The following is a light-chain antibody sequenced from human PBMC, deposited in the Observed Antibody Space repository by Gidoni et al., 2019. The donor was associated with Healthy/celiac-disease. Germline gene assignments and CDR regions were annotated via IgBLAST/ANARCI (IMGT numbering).Light chain of an antibody. CDR3: QQYYSTPRT. Sequence: DIVMPHSPDSLAVSLGERATINCKSSQSVLYSSNNKNYLAWYQQKPGQPPKLLIYWASTRESGVPDRFSGSGSGTDFTLTISSLQAEDVAVYYCQQYYSTPRTFGQGTKVEIK. V-gene: IGKV4-1*01. CDR2: WAS. CDR1: QSVLYSSNNKNY. J-gene: IGKJ1*01.